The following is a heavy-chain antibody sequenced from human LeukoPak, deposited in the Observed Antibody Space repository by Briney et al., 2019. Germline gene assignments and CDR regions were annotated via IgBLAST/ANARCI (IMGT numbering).Heavy chain of an antibody. CDR3: AGGTDFWSGYSFDS. CDR2: IYSGGTT. J-gene: IGHJ4*02. CDR1: GFTFSNYV. D-gene: IGHD3-3*01. Sequence: GGSLRLSCVASGFTFSNYVMNWVRQAPGKGLEWVSLIYSGGTTEYADSVKGRFSISRDISKNTLSLQLSSLRAEDTAVYYCAGGTDFWSGYSFDSWGQGTLVTVSS. V-gene: IGHV3-53*01.